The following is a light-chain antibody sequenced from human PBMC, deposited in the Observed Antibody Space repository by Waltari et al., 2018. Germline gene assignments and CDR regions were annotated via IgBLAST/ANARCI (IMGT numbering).Light chain of an antibody. J-gene: IGLJ1*01. CDR1: SSDVGSYNL. CDR2: EGS. Sequence: QSALTQPASVSGSPGQSIIISCTGTSSDVGSYNLVSWYQQYPGKAPKLMIYEGSKRPSGVSNRFSGSKSGNTASLTISGLQAEDEADYYCCSYAGSSTFEVFGTGTKVTVL. V-gene: IGLV2-23*03. CDR3: CSYAGSSTFEV.